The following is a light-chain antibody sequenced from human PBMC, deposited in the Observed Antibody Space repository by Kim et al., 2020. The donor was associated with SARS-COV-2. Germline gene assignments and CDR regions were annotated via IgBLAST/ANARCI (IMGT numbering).Light chain of an antibody. J-gene: IGLJ2*01. CDR2: YDS. V-gene: IGLV3-21*04. Sequence: PGKTARITCGGNNIGSKSLHWYQQKPGQAPVLVIYYDSDRPSGIPERFSGSNSGNTATLTISRVEAGDEADYYCQVWDSSSDHPVVFGGVTQLTVL. CDR3: QVWDSSSDHPVV. CDR1: NIGSKS.